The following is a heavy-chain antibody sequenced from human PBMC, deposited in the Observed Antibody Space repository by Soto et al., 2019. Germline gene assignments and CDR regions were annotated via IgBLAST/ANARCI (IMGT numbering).Heavy chain of an antibody. CDR3: ARQETPVVVVAI. CDR1: GGSISSSSYY. J-gene: IGHJ4*02. V-gene: IGHV4-39*01. D-gene: IGHD2-15*01. CDR2: IYYSGST. Sequence: QLQLQESGPGLVKPSETLSLTCTVSGGSISSSSYYWGWIRQPPGKGLEWIGSIYYSGSTYYNPSLKSRVTISVDTSKNQFSLKLSSVTAADTAVYYCARQETPVVVVAIWGQGTLVTVSS.